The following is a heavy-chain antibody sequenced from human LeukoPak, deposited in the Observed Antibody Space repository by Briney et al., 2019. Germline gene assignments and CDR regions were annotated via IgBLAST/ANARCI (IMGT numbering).Heavy chain of an antibody. Sequence: SETLSLTCSVSGDSISRSDSYWDWIRQPPGKGLEWIGTIYYSGRTYYSPSLKSRVTMSVDTPNNRFSLNLRSVTAADTAVYYCARRRYYDGSGYLEWGQGTLLSVSS. J-gene: IGHJ1*01. CDR1: GDSISRSDSY. CDR2: IYYSGRT. D-gene: IGHD3-22*01. CDR3: ARRRYYDGSGYLE. V-gene: IGHV4-39*01.